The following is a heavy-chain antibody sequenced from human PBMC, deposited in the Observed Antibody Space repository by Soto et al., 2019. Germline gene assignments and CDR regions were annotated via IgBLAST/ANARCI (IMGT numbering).Heavy chain of an antibody. CDR1: GFTSSSYA. Sequence: PRGSLRLSCAASGFTSSSYAMSLVRQAPGKGLEWVSAISVSGGSTYYADSVKGRFTISRDNSKNTLYLQMNSLRADDTAVYYCAKVGSWLRFHQTYWGQGTLVTVSS. D-gene: IGHD5-12*01. CDR3: AKVGSWLRFHQTY. CDR2: ISVSGGST. J-gene: IGHJ4*02. V-gene: IGHV3-23*01.